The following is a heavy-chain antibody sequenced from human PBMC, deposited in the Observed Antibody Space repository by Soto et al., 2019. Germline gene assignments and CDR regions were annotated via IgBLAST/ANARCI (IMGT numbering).Heavy chain of an antibody. Sequence: QVQLVQSGAEVKKPGASVKVSCKASGYTFTRYGISWVRQAPGQGLEWMGRISAYNGNTNYAQKFQGRVTMTKDTSTSTAYMELRSLTSDDTAVYYCAREGYCSGGSCALYYHEYIGMDVWGQGTTVTVSS. J-gene: IGHJ6*02. CDR3: AREGYCSGGSCALYYHEYIGMDV. D-gene: IGHD2-15*01. CDR1: GYTFTRYG. V-gene: IGHV1-18*01. CDR2: ISAYNGNT.